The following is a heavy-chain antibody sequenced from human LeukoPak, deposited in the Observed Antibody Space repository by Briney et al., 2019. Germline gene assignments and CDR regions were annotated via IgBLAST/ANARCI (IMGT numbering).Heavy chain of an antibody. CDR1: GGSISSGGYY. Sequence: SETLSLTCTVSGGSISSGGYYWSWIRQHPGEGLEWIGYIYYSGSTNYNPSLKSRVTISVDTSKNQFSLKLSSVTAADTAVYYCAGRSDSSSWYDFDYWGQGTLVTVSS. V-gene: IGHV4-61*08. CDR2: IYYSGST. J-gene: IGHJ4*02. D-gene: IGHD6-13*01. CDR3: AGRSDSSSWYDFDY.